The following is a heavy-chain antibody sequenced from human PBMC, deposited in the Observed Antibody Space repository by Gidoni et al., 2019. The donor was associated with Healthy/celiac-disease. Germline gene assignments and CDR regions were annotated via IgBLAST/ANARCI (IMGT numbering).Heavy chain of an antibody. D-gene: IGHD5-18*01. CDR3: ARERGETGYSYPSAHYDY. CDR2: IYTSGST. V-gene: IGHV4-61*02. J-gene: IGHJ4*02. CDR1: GGSISSGRYY. Sequence: QVQLQESGPGLVKPSQTLSLTCTVSGGSISSGRYYWSWIRQPAGKGLEWIGRIYTSGSTNYNPSLKSRVTISVDTSKNQFSLKLSSVTSADTAVYYCARERGETGYSYPSAHYDYWGQGTLVTVSS.